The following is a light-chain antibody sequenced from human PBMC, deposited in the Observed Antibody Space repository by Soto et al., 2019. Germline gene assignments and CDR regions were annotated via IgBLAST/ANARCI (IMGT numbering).Light chain of an antibody. J-gene: IGKJ5*01. V-gene: IGKV3-11*01. CDR1: QSVNSN. Sequence: EIVLTQSPARLSLSPGERATLSCGASQSVNSNLAWYQHKPGQAPRLLIYDASNRATGIPARFSGSGSGTDFTLTVSSVEPEDFAVYYCQHGSDWPPFTFGQGTRLE. CDR2: DAS. CDR3: QHGSDWPPFT.